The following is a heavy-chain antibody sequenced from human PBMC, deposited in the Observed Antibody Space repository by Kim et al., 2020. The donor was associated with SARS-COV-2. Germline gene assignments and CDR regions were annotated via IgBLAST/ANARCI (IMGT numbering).Heavy chain of an antibody. J-gene: IGHJ6*02. D-gene: IGHD3-16*02. CDR2: IRSKAYGGTT. CDR3: TRERESERGAYYDYVWGSYRPTRYGMDV. Sequence: GGSLRLSCTASGFTFGDYAMSWFRQAPGKGLEWVGFIRSKAYGGTTEYSASVKGRFTISRDESKSIAYLQMNSLKTEDIAVYYCTRERESERGAYYDYVWGSYRPTRYGMDVWGQGTTVAVSS. CDR1: GFTFGDYA. V-gene: IGHV3-49*03.